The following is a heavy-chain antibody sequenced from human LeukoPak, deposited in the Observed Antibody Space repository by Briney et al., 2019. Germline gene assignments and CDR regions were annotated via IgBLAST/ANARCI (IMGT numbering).Heavy chain of an antibody. CDR2: MYSSGSS. CDR3: ARRRYYYYMDV. V-gene: IGHV4-4*07. CDR1: GGSISNYY. J-gene: IGHJ6*03. Sequence: PSETLSLTCTVSGGSISNYYWSWIRQPAGKGLEWIGRMYSSGSSNYNPSLKTRVTMSVDTSKNQFSLKLSSVTAADTAVYYCARRRYYYYMDVWGKGTTVTVSS.